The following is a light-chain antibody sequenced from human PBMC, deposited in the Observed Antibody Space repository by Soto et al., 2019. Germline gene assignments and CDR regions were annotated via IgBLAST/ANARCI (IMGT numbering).Light chain of an antibody. Sequence: DIQMTQSPSTLSASVGDRVTITCRASQSIRNWLAWYQDKPGKAPKLLIYGASSLESWVPSRFSGSGSGTEFTLTIGGLQPDDFATYYCQHYNAFPWPFGQGTKVEIK. V-gene: IGKV1-5*01. J-gene: IGKJ1*01. CDR3: QHYNAFPWP. CDR1: QSIRNW. CDR2: GAS.